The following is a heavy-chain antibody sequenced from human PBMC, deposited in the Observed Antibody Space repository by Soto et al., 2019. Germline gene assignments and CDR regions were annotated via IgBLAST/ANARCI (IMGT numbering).Heavy chain of an antibody. CDR2: ISAYNGNT. Sequence: QVQLVQSGAEVKKPGASVKVSCKASGYTFTSYGISWVRQAPGQGLEWMGWISAYNGNTNYAQKLQGRVTMTTDTSKSTAYMELRSLRSDDTAVYYCASETADEYDILTGHYYYYGMDVWGQGTTVTVSS. D-gene: IGHD3-9*01. CDR1: GYTFTSYG. V-gene: IGHV1-18*01. CDR3: ASETADEYDILTGHYYYYGMDV. J-gene: IGHJ6*02.